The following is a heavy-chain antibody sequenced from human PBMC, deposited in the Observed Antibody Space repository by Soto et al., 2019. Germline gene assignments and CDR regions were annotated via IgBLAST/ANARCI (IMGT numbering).Heavy chain of an antibody. Sequence: HLQGSGPGLLKPSETLSLTCSVSGDSISSVAHYWAWVRQPPGKGLAWIGSLYYTGSTNYNPSLKCLAAIFRDTPKNKLSLILMTPTAADTDVYYCTRHATNMCCYYGWFDPWGHGTLVTVSS. CDR2: LYYTGST. V-gene: IGHV4-39*01. D-gene: IGHD3-10*01. CDR1: GDSISSVAHY. J-gene: IGHJ5*02. CDR3: TRHATNMCCYYGWFDP.